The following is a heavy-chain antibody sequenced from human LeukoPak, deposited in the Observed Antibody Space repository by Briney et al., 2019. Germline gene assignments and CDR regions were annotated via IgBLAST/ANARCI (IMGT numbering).Heavy chain of an antibody. V-gene: IGHV3-21*06. Sequence: GGSLRLSCAASGFTFSNAWMSWVRQAPGKGLEWVSSISSSSSYIYYADSVKGRFTISRDNAENSLYLQMNSLRAEDTAVYYCARQGIAVAGPYYFDYWGQGTLVTVPS. D-gene: IGHD6-19*01. J-gene: IGHJ4*02. CDR1: GFTFSNAW. CDR3: ARQGIAVAGPYYFDY. CDR2: ISSSSSYI.